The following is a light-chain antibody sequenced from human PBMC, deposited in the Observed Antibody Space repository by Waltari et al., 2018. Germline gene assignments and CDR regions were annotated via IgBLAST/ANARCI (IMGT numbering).Light chain of an antibody. Sequence: DIVMTQTPLSLPVTPGEPASIPCRSSQSLLHSNGNTYLYWYLQKPGQPPRLLIDRVSNRFSGVPDRFSGSGSGTDFTLKISRVEAEDVGVYYCMQALQTPRTFGQGTKVEIK. CDR3: MQALQTPRT. V-gene: IGKV2-29*02. J-gene: IGKJ1*01. CDR2: RVS. CDR1: QSLLHSNGNTY.